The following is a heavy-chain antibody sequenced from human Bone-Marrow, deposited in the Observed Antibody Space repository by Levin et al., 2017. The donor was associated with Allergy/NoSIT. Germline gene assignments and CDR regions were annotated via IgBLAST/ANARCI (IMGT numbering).Heavy chain of an antibody. CDR1: GFNFMDFA. CDR2: VSYDGTVK. CDR3: AKDPNVMAGSHYFDY. D-gene: IGHD3-16*01. V-gene: IGHV3-30*02. Sequence: PGGSLRLSCKASGFNFMDFAMHWVRHSPAKGLEWVAFVSYDGTVKEYADSVKGRFTISRDDSKTTVYLEMSRLRPDDTALYYCAKDPNVMAGSHYFDYWGQGTQVTASS. J-gene: IGHJ4*02.